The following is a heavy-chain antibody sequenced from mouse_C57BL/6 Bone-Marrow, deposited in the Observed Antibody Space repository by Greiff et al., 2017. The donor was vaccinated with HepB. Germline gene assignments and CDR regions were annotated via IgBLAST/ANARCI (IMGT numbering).Heavy chain of an antibody. Sequence: VQLQQPRAELVKPGASVKVSCKASGYTFTSYWMHWVKQRPGQGLEWIGRIHPSDSDTNYNQKFKGKATLTVDKSSSTAYMQLSSLTSEDSAVYYCAIRDSHYAMDYWGQGTSVTVSS. D-gene: IGHD6-1*01. J-gene: IGHJ4*01. CDR1: GYTFTSYW. CDR2: IHPSDSDT. V-gene: IGHV1-74*01. CDR3: AIRDSHYAMDY.